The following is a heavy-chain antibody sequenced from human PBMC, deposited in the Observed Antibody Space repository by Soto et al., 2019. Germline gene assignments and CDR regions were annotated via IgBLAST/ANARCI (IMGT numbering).Heavy chain of an antibody. CDR2: IIPIFGTA. D-gene: IGHD6-19*01. CDR3: ARVPSSGWPYFFDY. V-gene: IGHV1-69*13. CDR1: GGTFSSYA. Sequence: ASVKVSCKASGGTFSSYAISWVRQAPGQGLEWMGGIIPIFGTANYAQKFQGRVTITADESTSTAYMELNSLRTEDTAMYYCARVPSSGWPYFFDYWGLGTLVTVSS. J-gene: IGHJ4*02.